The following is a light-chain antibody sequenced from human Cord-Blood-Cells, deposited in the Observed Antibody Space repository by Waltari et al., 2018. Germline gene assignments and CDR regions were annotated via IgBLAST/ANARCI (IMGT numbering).Light chain of an antibody. CDR2: EVS. CDR1: SSHVGGYNY. J-gene: IGLJ1*01. CDR3: SSYTSSSTYV. V-gene: IGLV2-14*01. Sequence: QSALTQPASVSGPPGQSITISCTGTSSHVGGYNYVPWYQQHPGKAPKLMIYEVSNRPSGVSNRFSGSKSGNTASLTISGLQAEDEADYYCSSYTSSSTYVFGTGTKVTVL.